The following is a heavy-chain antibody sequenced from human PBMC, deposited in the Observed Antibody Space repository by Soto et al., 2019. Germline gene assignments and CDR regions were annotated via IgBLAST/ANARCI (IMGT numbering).Heavy chain of an antibody. V-gene: IGHV1-18*01. Sequence: QVQLVQSGAEVKKPGASVKVSCKASGYTFTSYGISWVRQAPGQGLEWMGWISAYNGNTNYAQKLQGRVTMTTDTSTSTAYMELRSLRSDDTAVYYCARETVLVVYAIRGTNYGMDVWGQGTTVTVSS. D-gene: IGHD2-8*01. CDR1: GYTFTSYG. CDR2: ISAYNGNT. CDR3: ARETVLVVYAIRGTNYGMDV. J-gene: IGHJ6*02.